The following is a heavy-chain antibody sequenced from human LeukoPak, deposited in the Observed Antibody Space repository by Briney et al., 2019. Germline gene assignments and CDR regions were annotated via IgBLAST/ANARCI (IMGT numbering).Heavy chain of an antibody. J-gene: IGHJ3*02. V-gene: IGHV4-31*03. CDR2: IYYSGST. CDR1: GGSISSGGYY. Sequence: SETLSLTCTVSGGSISSGGYYWSWIRQHPGKGLEWIGYIYYSGSTYYNPSLKSRVTISVDTSENQFSLKLSSVTAADTAVYYCARPRYSSGWAPGAFDIWGQGTMVTVSS. D-gene: IGHD6-19*01. CDR3: ARPRYSSGWAPGAFDI.